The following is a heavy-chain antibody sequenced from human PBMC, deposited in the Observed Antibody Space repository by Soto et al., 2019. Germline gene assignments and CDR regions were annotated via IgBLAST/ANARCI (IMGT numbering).Heavy chain of an antibody. CDR3: ARGSYYSGWV. Sequence: QVQLQQSGPGLVQPSQTLSLTCAISGASVSSTSTAWSWIRQSPSRGLEWLGRTYYRSNWYSDYAVSMKSRITINPDTSKNQFSLQLNSVTPDDTAVYYCARGSYYSGWVWGQGTLVTVSS. CDR1: GASVSSTSTA. J-gene: IGHJ4*02. D-gene: IGHD6-19*01. CDR2: TYYRSNWYS. V-gene: IGHV6-1*01.